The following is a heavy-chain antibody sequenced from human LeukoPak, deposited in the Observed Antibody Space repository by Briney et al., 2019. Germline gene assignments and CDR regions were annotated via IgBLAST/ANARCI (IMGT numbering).Heavy chain of an antibody. CDR2: IYYSGST. V-gene: IGHV4-39*01. J-gene: IGHJ4*02. CDR3: ANGGRDSSGNGIDY. CDR1: GGSISSSSYY. Sequence: SETLSLTCTVSGGSISSSSYYWGWIRQPPGKGLEWIGSIYYSGSTYYNPSLKSRVTISVDTSKNQFSLKLSSVTAADTAVYYCANGGRDSSGNGIDYWGQGTLVTVSS. D-gene: IGHD3-22*01.